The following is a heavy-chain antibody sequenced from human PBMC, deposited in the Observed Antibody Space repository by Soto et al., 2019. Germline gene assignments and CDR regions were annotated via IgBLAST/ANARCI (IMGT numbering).Heavy chain of an antibody. V-gene: IGHV3-48*03. Sequence: GGSLRLSCQASGFNFRMYEMHWVRKAPGRGLEWVSYISSSGLTTYYADFAEGRFTISRDNAKDSLYLHLNSLRVGDTAVYYCARYGTSGDWWGLGTQVTVSS. CDR2: ISSSGLTT. D-gene: IGHD3-10*01. CDR3: ARYGTSGDW. CDR1: GFNFRMYE. J-gene: IGHJ5*01.